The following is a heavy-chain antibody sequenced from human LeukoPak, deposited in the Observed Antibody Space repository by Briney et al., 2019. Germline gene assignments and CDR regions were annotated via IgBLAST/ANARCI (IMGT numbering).Heavy chain of an antibody. V-gene: IGHV3-33*07. Sequence: GGSLRLSCIPSGFTFNSYAMFWVRQAPGKGLEWVSLIWYDGSNKYYADSVKGRFTVSRDNSKNTLYLQMNSLRAEDTAVYYCARARGWQPNYHHYHMDVWGTGPTVPVSS. CDR1: GFTFNSYA. D-gene: IGHD2-15*01. J-gene: IGHJ6*03. CDR3: ARARGWQPNYHHYHMDV. CDR2: IWYDGSNK.